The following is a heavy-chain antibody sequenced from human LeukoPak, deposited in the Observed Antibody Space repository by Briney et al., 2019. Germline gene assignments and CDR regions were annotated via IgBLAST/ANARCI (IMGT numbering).Heavy chain of an antibody. Sequence: GSSVKVSCKASGGTFSSYAISWVRQAPGQGLEWMGGIIPIFGTANYAQKFQGRVTITADESTSTAYMELSSVTAADTAVYYCASGDTAMTLPNYYYYYMDVWGKGTTVTVSS. CDR3: ASGDTAMTLPNYYYYYMDV. CDR1: GGTFSSYA. CDR2: IIPIFGTA. D-gene: IGHD5-18*01. J-gene: IGHJ6*03. V-gene: IGHV1-69*01.